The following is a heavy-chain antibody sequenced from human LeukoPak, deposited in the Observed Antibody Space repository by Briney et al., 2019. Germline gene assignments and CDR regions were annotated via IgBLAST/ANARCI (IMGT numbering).Heavy chain of an antibody. J-gene: IGHJ4*02. D-gene: IGHD4-17*01. Sequence: GESLKISCKGSGYSFTSYWIGWVRQMPVKGLEWMGIIYPGASDTRYSPSFQGQVTISADKSINTAYLQWSSLKASDTAIYYCARIYGDLADYWGQGTLVTVSS. CDR1: GYSFTSYW. V-gene: IGHV5-51*01. CDR2: IYPGASDT. CDR3: ARIYGDLADY.